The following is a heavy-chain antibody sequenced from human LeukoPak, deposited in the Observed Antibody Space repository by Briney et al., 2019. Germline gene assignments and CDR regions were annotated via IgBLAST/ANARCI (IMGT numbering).Heavy chain of an antibody. CDR3: ARGRRFSGSFYLRTYYFDY. V-gene: IGHV3-21*01. CDR1: GFTFSSYS. Sequence: GGSLRLSCAASGFTFSSYSMNWVRQAPGKGLEWVSSISSSSSYIYYADSVKGRFTISRDNAKNSLYLQMNSLRAADTAVYYCARGRRFSGSFYLRTYYFDYWGQGTLVTVSS. J-gene: IGHJ4*02. D-gene: IGHD1-26*01. CDR2: ISSSSSYI.